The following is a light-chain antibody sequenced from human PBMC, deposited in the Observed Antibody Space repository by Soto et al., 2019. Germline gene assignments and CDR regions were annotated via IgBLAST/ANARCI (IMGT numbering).Light chain of an antibody. CDR3: QQYGRSPPLS. V-gene: IGKV3-20*01. CDR2: GAS. J-gene: IGKJ4*01. Sequence: EIVLTQSPGTLSLSPGERATLSCSASQSVTSSYLAWYQQKPGQAPRLLIYGASSSATGILDRFSGSGSGKDFTLTISRLEPEDFAVYYCQQYGRSPPLSFRGGTKVGIK. CDR1: QSVTSSY.